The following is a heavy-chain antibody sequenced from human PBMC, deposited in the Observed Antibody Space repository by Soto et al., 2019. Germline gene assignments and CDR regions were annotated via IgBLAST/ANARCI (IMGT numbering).Heavy chain of an antibody. Sequence: QVQLVESGGGVVQPGRSLRLSCAASGFTFSRYGMHWVRQAPGKGLEWVAVISYDGSGKYYADSVKGRFTISKDSSKNTLYLQMNSLRAEDTAVYHCVCEVFGVVGSAFDYWGQGTQVTVSS. CDR1: GFTFSRYG. J-gene: IGHJ4*02. D-gene: IGHD3-3*01. V-gene: IGHV3-30-3*01. CDR2: ISYDGSGK. CDR3: VCEVFGVVGSAFDY.